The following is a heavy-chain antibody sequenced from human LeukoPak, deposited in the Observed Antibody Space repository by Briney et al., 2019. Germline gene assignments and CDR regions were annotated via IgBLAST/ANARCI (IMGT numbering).Heavy chain of an antibody. V-gene: IGHV3-7*01. CDR1: GFTFSTYW. CDR3: ARDFNLDLAY. D-gene: IGHD3-3*01. Sequence: GGSLRLSCAPSGFTFSTYWMSWVRQAPGKGLEWVDNIKQDGNEKYHVDSVKGRFTISRANAKNSLYLQMNSLRAEDTAVYYCARDFNLDLAYWGQGTLVTVSS. J-gene: IGHJ4*02. CDR2: IKQDGNEK.